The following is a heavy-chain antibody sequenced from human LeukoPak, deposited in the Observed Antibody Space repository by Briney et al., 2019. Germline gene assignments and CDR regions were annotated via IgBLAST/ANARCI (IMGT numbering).Heavy chain of an antibody. Sequence: SVKVSCKASGGTFSSYAISWVRQAPGQGLEWMGGIIPIFGTANYAQKFQGRVTITADKSTSTAYMELSSLRSEDTAVYYCARQLAAAETNWFDPWGQGTLVTVSS. CDR1: GGTFSSYA. CDR2: IIPIFGTA. J-gene: IGHJ5*02. D-gene: IGHD6-13*01. CDR3: ARQLAAAETNWFDP. V-gene: IGHV1-69*06.